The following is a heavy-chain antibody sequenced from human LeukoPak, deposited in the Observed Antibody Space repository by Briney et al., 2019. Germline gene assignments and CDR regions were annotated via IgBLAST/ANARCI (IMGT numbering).Heavy chain of an antibody. J-gene: IGHJ4*02. Sequence: ASVKVSCKASGYTFTGYYMHWVRQAPGQGPEWMGWINPNSGGTNYAQKFQGRVTMTRDTSIRTAYMELSRLRSDDTAVYYCARIAEYYDSSGSLDYWGQGTLVTVSS. CDR2: INPNSGGT. CDR1: GYTFTGYY. V-gene: IGHV1-2*02. CDR3: ARIAEYYDSSGSLDY. D-gene: IGHD3-22*01.